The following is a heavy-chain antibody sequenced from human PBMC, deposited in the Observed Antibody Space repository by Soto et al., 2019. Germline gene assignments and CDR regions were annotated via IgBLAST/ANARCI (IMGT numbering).Heavy chain of an antibody. V-gene: IGHV3-11*01. J-gene: IGHJ5*02. CDR1: GFIFSDYY. CDR2: ISGSGSIV. CDR3: ARDRGLYYYGSGSPSDL. Sequence: QVQLVESGGGLVKPGGSLRLSCAASGFIFSDYYMSWIRQAPGKGLEWVSYISGSGSIVYYADSMKGRFTISRDNAKNSVYLQMNSLGVDDTAVYYCARDRGLYYYGSGSPSDLWGQGVLVTVSS. D-gene: IGHD3-10*01.